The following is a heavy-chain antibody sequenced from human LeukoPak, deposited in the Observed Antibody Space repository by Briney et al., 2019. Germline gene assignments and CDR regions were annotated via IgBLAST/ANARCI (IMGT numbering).Heavy chain of an antibody. D-gene: IGHD4-17*01. J-gene: IGHJ6*02. V-gene: IGHV1-18*01. CDR1: GYTFTSYG. Sequence: ASVKVSCKASGYTFTSYGISWVRQAPGQGLEWMGWISAYNGNTNYAQKLQGRVTMTTDTSTSTDYMELRSLRSDDTAVYYCARGGEYGDYVLSHYYYYGMDVWGQGTTVTVSS. CDR2: ISAYNGNT. CDR3: ARGGEYGDYVLSHYYYYGMDV.